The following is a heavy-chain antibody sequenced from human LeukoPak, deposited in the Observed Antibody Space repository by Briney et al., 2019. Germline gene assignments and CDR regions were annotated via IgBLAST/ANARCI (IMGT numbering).Heavy chain of an antibody. CDR3: AKAPVTTCRGAFCYPFDY. CDR1: GFPFSSYS. CDR2: ISDTGNT. Sequence: GRSLRLSCAASGFPFSSYSMHWVRQAPGKGLEWVSAISDTGNTYHADSVKGRFTISRDSSKNTLFLQMNRLRPEDAAVYYCAKAPVTTCRGAFCYPFDYWGLGTLVTVSS. D-gene: IGHD2-15*01. V-gene: IGHV3-23*01. J-gene: IGHJ4*02.